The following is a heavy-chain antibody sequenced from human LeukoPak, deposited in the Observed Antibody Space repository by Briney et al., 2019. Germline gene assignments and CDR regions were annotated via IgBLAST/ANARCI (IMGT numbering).Heavy chain of an antibody. CDR1: GGSISSSSYY. V-gene: IGHV4-39*07. D-gene: IGHD3-16*01. CDR2: IYYSGST. Sequence: SETLSLTCTVSGGSISSSSYYWGWIRQPPGKGLEWIGSIYYSGSTYYNPSLKSRVTISVDTSKNQFSLKLSSVTAADTAVYYCARDRRSYYYGMDVWGQGTTVTVSS. CDR3: ARDRRSYYYGMDV. J-gene: IGHJ6*02.